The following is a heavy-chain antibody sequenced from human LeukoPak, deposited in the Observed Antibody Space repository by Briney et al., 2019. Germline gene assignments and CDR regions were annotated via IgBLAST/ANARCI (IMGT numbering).Heavy chain of an antibody. CDR2: IYYGGST. D-gene: IGHD5-12*01. J-gene: IGHJ2*01. Sequence: SETLSLTCTVSGGSISSYYWSWIRQPPGKGLEWIGYIYYGGSTNYNPSLKSRVTISVDTSKNQFSLKLSSVTAAVTAVYYCARGGSYFDLWGRGTLVTVSS. CDR3: ARGGSYFDL. V-gene: IGHV4-59*01. CDR1: GGSISSYY.